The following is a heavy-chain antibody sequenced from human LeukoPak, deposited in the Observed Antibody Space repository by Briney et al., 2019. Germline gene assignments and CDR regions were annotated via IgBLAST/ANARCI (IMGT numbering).Heavy chain of an antibody. J-gene: IGHJ4*02. V-gene: IGHV1-46*01. D-gene: IGHD3-9*01. CDR3: ARDGRDTHYDILTGYCEFDY. Sequence: ASVKVSCKASGYTFTSYYMHWVRQAPGQGLEWMGIINPSGGSTSYAQKFQGRVTMTRDTSTSTVYMELSSLRSEDTAVYYCARDGRDTHYDILTGYCEFDYWGQGTLVTVSS. CDR2: INPSGGST. CDR1: GYTFTSYY.